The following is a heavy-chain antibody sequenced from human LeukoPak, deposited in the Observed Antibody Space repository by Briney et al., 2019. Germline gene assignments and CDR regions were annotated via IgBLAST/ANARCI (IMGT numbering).Heavy chain of an antibody. CDR1: GYSISSGYY. J-gene: IGHJ4*02. CDR3: ATDGRYCTNGVCYRSFDY. Sequence: SETLSLTCAVSGYSISSGYYWGWIRQPPGKGLEWIGSIYHSGSTYYNPSLKSRVTISVDTSKNQFSLKLSSVTAADTAVYYCATDGRYCTNGVCYRSFDYWGQGTLVTVSS. D-gene: IGHD2-8*01. V-gene: IGHV4-38-2*02. CDR2: IYHSGST.